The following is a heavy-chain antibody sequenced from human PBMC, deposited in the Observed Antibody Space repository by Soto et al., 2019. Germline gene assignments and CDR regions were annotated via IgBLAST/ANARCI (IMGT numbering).Heavy chain of an antibody. CDR3: ARGPWSDPIDY. V-gene: IGHV4-59*12. J-gene: IGHJ4*02. D-gene: IGHD3-3*01. CDR1: GGSISTYY. Sequence: QVQLQESGPGLVKPSETLSLTCTVSGGSISTYYGSWIRQPPGKGLEWIGYIHYSGITKCNPSLKSRVTISVDTSKNQFSLQLNSVTAADTAVYYCARGPWSDPIDYWGQGALVTVS. CDR2: IHYSGIT.